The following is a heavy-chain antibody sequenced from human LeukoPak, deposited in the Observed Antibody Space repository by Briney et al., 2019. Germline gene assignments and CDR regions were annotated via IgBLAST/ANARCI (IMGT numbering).Heavy chain of an antibody. Sequence: GGSLRLSCAASGFTFSSYAMSWVRQAPGKGLEWVSAISGSGGSIYYADSVKGRFTISRDNSKNTLYLQMNSLRAEDTAVYYCAKPQYYYDSSGYYYDNFDYWGQGTLVTVSS. CDR3: AKPQYYYDSSGYYYDNFDY. D-gene: IGHD3-22*01. J-gene: IGHJ4*02. V-gene: IGHV3-23*01. CDR2: ISGSGGSI. CDR1: GFTFSSYA.